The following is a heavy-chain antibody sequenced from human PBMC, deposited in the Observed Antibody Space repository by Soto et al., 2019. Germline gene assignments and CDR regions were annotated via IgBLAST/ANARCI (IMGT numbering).Heavy chain of an antibody. CDR3: AKDRTAGTRGNYYFDY. CDR1: GFTFSSYA. Sequence: GGSLRLSCAASGFTFSSYAMSWVRQAPGKGLEWVSAISGSGGSTYYADSVKGRFTISRENSKNTLYLQMNSLRAEDTAVYYCAKDRTAGTRGNYYFDYWGQGTLVTVSS. D-gene: IGHD6-13*01. CDR2: ISGSGGST. J-gene: IGHJ4*02. V-gene: IGHV3-23*01.